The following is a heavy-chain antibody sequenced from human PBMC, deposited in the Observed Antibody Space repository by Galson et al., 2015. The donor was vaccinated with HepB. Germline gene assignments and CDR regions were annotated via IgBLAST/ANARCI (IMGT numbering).Heavy chain of an antibody. J-gene: IGHJ4*02. V-gene: IGHV3-23*01. D-gene: IGHD6-6*01. Sequence: SLRLSCAASGFIFSSYAMSWVRQAPGKGLEWVSVISGSGGSTYYADSVKGWFTISRDNSKNTLYLQMNSLRAEDTAVYYCAKGPSIAARPTHFDYWGQGTLVTVSS. CDR3: AKGPSIAARPTHFDY. CDR2: ISGSGGST. CDR1: GFIFSSYA.